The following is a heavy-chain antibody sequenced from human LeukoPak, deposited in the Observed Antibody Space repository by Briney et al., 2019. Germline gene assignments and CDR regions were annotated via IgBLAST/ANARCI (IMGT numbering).Heavy chain of an antibody. Sequence: GGSLRLSCAASGFTVSSNYMSWVRQAPGKGLEWVSVIYSGGSTYYADSVKGRFTISRDNAKNSLYLQMNSLRAEDTAVFYCARGNYGDYVNDAFDIWGQGTMVTVSS. D-gene: IGHD4-17*01. CDR2: IYSGGST. CDR3: ARGNYGDYVNDAFDI. J-gene: IGHJ3*02. CDR1: GFTVSSNY. V-gene: IGHV3-53*01.